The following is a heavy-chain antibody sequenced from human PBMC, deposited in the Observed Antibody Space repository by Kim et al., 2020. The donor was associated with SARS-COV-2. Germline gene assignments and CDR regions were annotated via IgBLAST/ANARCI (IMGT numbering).Heavy chain of an antibody. J-gene: IGHJ3*02. Sequence: YAGPGKGRFTISRDKSKNRLYLQMNSRRAEDTAVYYCARGQQLAEDAFDIWGQGTMVTVSS. CDR3: ARGQQLAEDAFDI. D-gene: IGHD6-13*01. V-gene: IGHV3-33*01.